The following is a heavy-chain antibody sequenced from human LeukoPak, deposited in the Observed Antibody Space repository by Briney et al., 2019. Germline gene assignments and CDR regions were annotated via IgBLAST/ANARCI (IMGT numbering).Heavy chain of an antibody. CDR1: GGSISSYY. J-gene: IGHJ4*02. CDR3: ARDRGRGYDLNELDY. D-gene: IGHD5-12*01. CDR2: IHYSGST. V-gene: IGHV4-59*01. Sequence: SETLSLTCTVSGGSISSYYWSWIRQPAGKGLEWIGYIHYSGSTNYNPSLKRRVTISADASKNQFSLKLTSVTAADTAVYYCARDRGRGYDLNELDYWGQGTLVTVSS.